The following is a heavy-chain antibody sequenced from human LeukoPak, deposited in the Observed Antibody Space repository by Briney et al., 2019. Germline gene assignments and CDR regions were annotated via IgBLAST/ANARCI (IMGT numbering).Heavy chain of an antibody. CDR3: ARHVAEGSSSSGSDY. V-gene: IGHV5-51*01. CDR2: IYPGDSDT. J-gene: IGHJ4*02. Sequence: GESLKISCKGSGYSFTSYWIGWVRQMPGKGLELMGIIYPGDSDTRYSPSFQGQVTISADKSISTAYLQWSSLKASDTAMYYCARHVAEGSSSSGSDYWGQGTLVTVSS. CDR1: GYSFTSYW. D-gene: IGHD6-6*01.